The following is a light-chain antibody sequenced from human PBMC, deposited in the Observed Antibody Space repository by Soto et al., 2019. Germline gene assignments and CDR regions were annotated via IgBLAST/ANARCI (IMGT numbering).Light chain of an antibody. CDR3: SSYTTSNTRQIV. CDR1: SSDVGGYNY. J-gene: IGLJ1*01. V-gene: IGLV2-14*03. Sequence: QPVSVSGSPGQSITISCTGTSSDVGGYNYVSWYQHHPGKAPKLIIYDVTNRPSGVSNPFSGSKSGNTASLTISGLQPEDEADYYCSSYTTSNTRQIVFGTGTKVTVL. CDR2: DVT.